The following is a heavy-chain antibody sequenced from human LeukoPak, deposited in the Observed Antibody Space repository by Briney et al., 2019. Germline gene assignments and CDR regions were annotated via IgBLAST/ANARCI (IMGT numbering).Heavy chain of an antibody. CDR2: IYPYDSDT. CDR1: GYSFTSYW. D-gene: IGHD5-12*01. Sequence: GESLKISCKASGYSFTSYWIGWVRQMPGKGLEWMGIIYPYDSDTRYSPSFQGQVTISPDKSISTAYLQWSNLKASDTAMYYCARHIGYSAWNPDYWGQGTLATVSS. CDR3: ARHIGYSAWNPDY. V-gene: IGHV5-51*01. J-gene: IGHJ4*02.